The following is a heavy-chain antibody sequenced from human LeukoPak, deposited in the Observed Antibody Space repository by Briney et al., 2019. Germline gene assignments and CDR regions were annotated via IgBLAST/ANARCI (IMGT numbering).Heavy chain of an antibody. J-gene: IGHJ5*02. CDR2: INPNSGGT. CDR1: GYTFTGYS. Sequence: ASVKVSCKASGYTFTGYSMHWAPQAPGQGLEWMGCINPNSGGTNYAQKFQGRVTMTRDTSISTAYMELSRLRSDDTAVYYCARDSTGDQDWFDPWGQGTLVTVSS. V-gene: IGHV1-2*02. CDR3: ARDSTGDQDWFDP. D-gene: IGHD7-27*01.